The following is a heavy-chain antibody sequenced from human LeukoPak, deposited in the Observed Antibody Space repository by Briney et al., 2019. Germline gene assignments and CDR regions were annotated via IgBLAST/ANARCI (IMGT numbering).Heavy chain of an antibody. Sequence: SETLSLTCTVSGDSISSTGCWTWVRQPPGEGLEWIGEVYHSGATNYNPSLKSRVTISVDTSKNQFSLKLSSVTAADTAVYYCARGSSGWTDDYWGQGTLVTVSS. J-gene: IGHJ4*02. CDR2: VYHSGAT. D-gene: IGHD3/OR15-3a*01. CDR3: ARGSSGWTDDY. CDR1: GDSISSTGC. V-gene: IGHV4-4*02.